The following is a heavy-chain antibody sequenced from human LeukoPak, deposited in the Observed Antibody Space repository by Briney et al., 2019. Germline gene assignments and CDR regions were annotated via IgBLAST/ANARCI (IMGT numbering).Heavy chain of an antibody. CDR3: ARGGDGDILTGLVFDY. V-gene: IGHV1-18*01. CDR2: ISAYNGNT. CDR1: GYWSTSNG. Sequence: ASVKVSCKASGYWSTSNGISWVRQAPGQGLEWMGWISAYNGNTNYAQKLQGRVTMTTDTSTSTAYMELRSLRSDDTAVYYCARGGDGDILTGLVFDYWGQGTLVTVSS. D-gene: IGHD3-9*01. J-gene: IGHJ4*02.